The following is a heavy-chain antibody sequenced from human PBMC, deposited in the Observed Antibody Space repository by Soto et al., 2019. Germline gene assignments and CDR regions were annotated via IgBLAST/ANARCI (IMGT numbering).Heavy chain of an antibody. CDR3: AKDLKNEYRERLAL. V-gene: IGHV3-23*01. J-gene: IGHJ4*02. CDR1: GFTFSSYA. Sequence: PGGSLRLSCAASGFTFSSYAMSWVRQAPGKGLEWVSAISGSGGSTYYADSVKGRFTISRDNSKNTLYLQMNSLRAEDTAVYYCAKDLKNEYRERLALRGQGTLVTVSS. D-gene: IGHD1-1*01. CDR2: ISGSGGST.